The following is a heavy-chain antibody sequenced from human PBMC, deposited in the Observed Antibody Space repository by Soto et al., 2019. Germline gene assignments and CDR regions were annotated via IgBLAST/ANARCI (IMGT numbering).Heavy chain of an antibody. D-gene: IGHD3-22*01. CDR1: GYSFTSYW. CDR3: ASTNYYDSSGYYRYYGMDI. CDR2: IDPSDSYT. Sequence: PGESLKISCKGSGYSFTSYWISWVRQMPGKGLEWMGRIDPSDSYTNYSPSFQGHVTISADKSISTAYLQWSSLKASDTAMYYCASTNYYDSSGYYRYYGMDIWGQGTMVTVSS. J-gene: IGHJ6*02. V-gene: IGHV5-10-1*01.